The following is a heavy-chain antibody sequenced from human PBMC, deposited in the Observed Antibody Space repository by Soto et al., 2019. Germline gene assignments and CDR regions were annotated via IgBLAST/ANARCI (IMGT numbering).Heavy chain of an antibody. D-gene: IGHD3-22*01. Sequence: ASVKVSCKASGYTFTSYYMHWVRQAPGQGLEWMGIINPSGGSTSYAQKFQGRVTMTRDTSTSTVYMELRSLRSEDTAVYYCARVDTYYYDSSGLSWSYYGMDVWGQGTTVTVSS. CDR1: GYTFTSYY. V-gene: IGHV1-46*01. J-gene: IGHJ6*02. CDR2: INPSGGST. CDR3: ARVDTYYYDSSGLSWSYYGMDV.